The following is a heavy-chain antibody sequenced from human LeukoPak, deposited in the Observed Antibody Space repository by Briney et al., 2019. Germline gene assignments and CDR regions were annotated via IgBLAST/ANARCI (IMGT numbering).Heavy chain of an antibody. J-gene: IGHJ5*02. V-gene: IGHV3-21*01. D-gene: IGHD3-10*01. CDR3: ARGPDYYGSGSYPNWFDP. CDR2: ISSSSSYI. Sequence: GGSLRLSCAASGFTFSSYSMNRVRQAPGKGLEWVSSISSSSSYIYYADSVKGRFTISRDNAKNSLYLQMNSLRAEDTAVYYCARGPDYYGSGSYPNWFDPWGQGTLVTVSS. CDR1: GFTFSSYS.